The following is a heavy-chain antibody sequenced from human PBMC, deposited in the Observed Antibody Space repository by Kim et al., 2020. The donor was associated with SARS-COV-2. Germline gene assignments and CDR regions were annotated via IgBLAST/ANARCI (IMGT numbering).Heavy chain of an antibody. CDR2: ISWNSGSI. CDR3: AKDAALITTGSFDY. Sequence: GGSLRLSCAASGFTFDDYAMHWVRQAPGKGLEWVSGISWNSGSIGYADSVKGRFTISRDNARNSLYLQMNSLRAEDTALYYCAKDAALITTGSFDYWGQGTLVTVSS. V-gene: IGHV3-9*01. J-gene: IGHJ4*02. CDR1: GFTFDDYA. D-gene: IGHD3-10*01.